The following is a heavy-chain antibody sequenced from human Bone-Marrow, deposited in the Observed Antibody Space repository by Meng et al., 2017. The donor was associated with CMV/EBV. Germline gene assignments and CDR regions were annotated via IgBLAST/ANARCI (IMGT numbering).Heavy chain of an antibody. Sequence: PSVKVSCKASGGTFSSYAISWVRQAPGQGLEWMGGIIPIFGTANYAQKFQGRVTITTDESTSTAYMELSSLRSEDTAVYYCAGGLYSSSWYGSDYFDYCGQGTLVTVSS. J-gene: IGHJ4*02. CDR3: AGGLYSSSWYGSDYFDY. V-gene: IGHV1-69*05. CDR1: GGTFSSYA. D-gene: IGHD6-13*01. CDR2: IIPIFGTA.